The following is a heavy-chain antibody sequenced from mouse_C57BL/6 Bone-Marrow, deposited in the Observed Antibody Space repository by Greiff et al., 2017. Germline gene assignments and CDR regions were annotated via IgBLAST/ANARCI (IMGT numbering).Heavy chain of an antibody. CDR2: ISDGGSYT. D-gene: IGHD1-1*01. CDR1: GFTFSSYA. V-gene: IGHV5-4*03. CDR3: ARRDYYGSSNYAMDY. J-gene: IGHJ4*01. Sequence: EVKLVESGGGLVKPGGSLSLSCAASGFTFSSYAMSWVRQTPEKRLEWVATISDGGSYTYYPDYVKGRFTISRDNAKNNLYLQMSHLKAEDTAMYYCARRDYYGSSNYAMDYWGQGTSVTVSS.